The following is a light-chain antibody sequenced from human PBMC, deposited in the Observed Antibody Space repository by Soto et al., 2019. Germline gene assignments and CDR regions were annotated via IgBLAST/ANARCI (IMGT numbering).Light chain of an antibody. CDR1: QSISSW. CDR2: AAS. V-gene: IGKV1-5*01. J-gene: IGKJ1*01. Sequence: DVQMTQSPSALSALVGDRVTITCRASQSISSWLKWYQQKPGKAPKLLIYAASSLQSGVPSRFSGSGSGTEFTLTISSLQPDDFATYYCQQYKSSSGTFGQGAKVDI. CDR3: QQYKSSSGT.